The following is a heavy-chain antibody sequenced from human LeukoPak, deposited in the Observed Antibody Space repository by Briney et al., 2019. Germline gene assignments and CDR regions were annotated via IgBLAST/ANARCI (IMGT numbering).Heavy chain of an antibody. Sequence: GGSLRLSCATSGFTFSGAWMSWVRQAPGKGLEWVGRIKSKADGGTTDNAAPVKGRLTISRDDSKNILNLQMNSLRTEDTAIYYCIADVDAFYPRAMDVWGQGTTVTVSS. J-gene: IGHJ6*02. CDR3: IADVDAFYPRAMDV. V-gene: IGHV3-15*05. CDR2: IKSKADGGTT. D-gene: IGHD2/OR15-2a*01. CDR1: GFTFSGAW.